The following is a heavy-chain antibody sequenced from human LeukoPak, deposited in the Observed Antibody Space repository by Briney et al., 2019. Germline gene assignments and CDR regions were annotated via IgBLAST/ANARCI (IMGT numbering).Heavy chain of an antibody. CDR2: IYYSGST. CDR3: ARVEGGYSFSPFYYYYYYMDV. CDR1: GGSTSSSSYY. J-gene: IGHJ6*03. D-gene: IGHD5-18*01. V-gene: IGHV4-39*01. Sequence: PSETLSLTCTVSGGSTSSSSYYWGWIRQPPGKGLEWIGSIYYSGSTYYNPSLKSRVTISVDTSKNQFSLKLSSVTAADTAVYYCARVEGGYSFSPFYYYYYYMDVWGKGTTVTISS.